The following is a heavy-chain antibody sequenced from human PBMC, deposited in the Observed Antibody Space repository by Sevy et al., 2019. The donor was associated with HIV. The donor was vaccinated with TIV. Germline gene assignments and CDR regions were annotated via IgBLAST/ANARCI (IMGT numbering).Heavy chain of an antibody. CDR2: IIPSGGST. CDR3: ASGIGV. V-gene: IGHV1-46*01. Sequence: ASVKVSCKTSGYTFTTFYIHWVRQAPGQGLEWMGIIIPSGGSTTYAQKFQDRVTITRDTSTSTVYMELSSLISDDTAVYYCASGIGVWGQGTLVTVSS. D-gene: IGHD3-10*01. CDR1: GYTFTTFY. J-gene: IGHJ4*02.